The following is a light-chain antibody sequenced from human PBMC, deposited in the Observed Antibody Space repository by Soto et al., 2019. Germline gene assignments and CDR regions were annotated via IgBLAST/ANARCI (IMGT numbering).Light chain of an antibody. V-gene: IGKV1-5*01. J-gene: IGKJ4*01. CDR1: QSITTW. CDR2: DVS. CDR3: QQYNTYPAT. Sequence: DIQMTQSPSTLSASVGGRVTITCGASQSITTWLAWYQQKPGKAPKLLIYDVSNLKSGVPSRFSGSGSGTEVTLTISSLQPDDFATYYCQQYNTYPATFGGGTKVDI.